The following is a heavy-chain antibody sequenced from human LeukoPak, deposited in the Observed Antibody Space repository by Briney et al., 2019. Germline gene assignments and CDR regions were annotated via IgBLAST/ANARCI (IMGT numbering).Heavy chain of an antibody. CDR2: ISSSSSYI. CDR1: GFTFSSYA. D-gene: IGHD1-7*01. V-gene: IGHV3-21*01. CDR3: ARESYWNYRHFDY. J-gene: IGHJ4*02. Sequence: PGGSLRLSCAASGFTFSSYAMSWVRQAPGKGLEWVSSISSSSSYIYYADSVKGRFTISRDNAKNSLYLQMNSLRAEDTAVYYCARESYWNYRHFDYWGQGTLVTVSS.